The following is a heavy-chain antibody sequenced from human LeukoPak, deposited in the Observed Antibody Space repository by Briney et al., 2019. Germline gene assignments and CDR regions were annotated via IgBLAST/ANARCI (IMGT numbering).Heavy chain of an antibody. CDR1: GFTFGDYA. CDR2: IWYDGSNK. J-gene: IGHJ4*02. Sequence: GGSLRLSCTASGFTFGDYAMSWFRQAPGEGLEWVAVIWYDGSNKYYVDSVKGRFTISRDNSKNTLYLQMNSLRAEDTAVYYCARERDEYYFDYWGQGTLVTVSS. D-gene: IGHD2-21*02. V-gene: IGHV3-33*01. CDR3: ARERDEYYFDY.